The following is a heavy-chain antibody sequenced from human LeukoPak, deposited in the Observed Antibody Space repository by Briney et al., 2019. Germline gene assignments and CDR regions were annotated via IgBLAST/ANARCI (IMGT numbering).Heavy chain of an antibody. J-gene: IGHJ4*02. CDR2: ISGSGDST. CDR1: GFIFRHYA. Sequence: GGSLRLSCSASGFIFRHYAVNWVRQSPGKGLEWVSGISGSGDSTYYADSVKGRFTISRDNSKNTLYLQMNSLTAADTAVYFCAKALGDWPTTLDYWGRGTLVTVSS. V-gene: IGHV3-23*01. CDR3: AKALGDWPTTLDY. D-gene: IGHD3-16*01.